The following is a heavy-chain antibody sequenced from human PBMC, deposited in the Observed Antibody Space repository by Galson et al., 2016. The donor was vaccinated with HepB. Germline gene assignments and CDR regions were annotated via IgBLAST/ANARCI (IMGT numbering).Heavy chain of an antibody. D-gene: IGHD5-12*01. Sequence: SLRLSCAASGFTFSTYSMNWVRQAPGKGLEWVAYISSSSRTIYYADSVKGRFTISRNNAKNSLYLQMNSLRDEDTAVYYCARDKSPGYSGYESPFNWFDPWGQGTLVTVSS. CDR2: ISSSSRTI. CDR3: ARDKSPGYSGYESPFNWFDP. V-gene: IGHV3-48*02. CDR1: GFTFSTYS. J-gene: IGHJ5*02.